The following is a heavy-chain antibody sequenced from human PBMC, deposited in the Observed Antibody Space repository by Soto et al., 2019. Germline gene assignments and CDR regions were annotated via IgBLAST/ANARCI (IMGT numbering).Heavy chain of an antibody. CDR3: ARDGVGSTAYFGYFDY. Sequence: GGSLRLSCAASSVTFTGYGMHWVRQAPGKGLEWVAVIRFDGSNIYYADSVKGRFTISRDNARNMLYLQMNSLRAEDTAVYYCARDGVGSTAYFGYFDYWGLGTLVTVSS. CDR1: SVTFTGYG. J-gene: IGHJ4*02. V-gene: IGHV3-33*01. CDR2: IRFDGSNI. D-gene: IGHD1-26*01.